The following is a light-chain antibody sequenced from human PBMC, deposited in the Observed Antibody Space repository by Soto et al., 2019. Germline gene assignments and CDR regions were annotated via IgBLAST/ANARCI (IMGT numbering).Light chain of an antibody. Sequence: DIVMTQYPLSLPVTPGEPASISCRSSQSLLDSSGYNYLDWYLQKPGQPPQLLIYLGSNRAPGAPDRFSGSGSGTEFTLKISRVEAEDVGIYYCMQGPQTPLTFGGGTKVDIK. CDR2: LGS. J-gene: IGKJ4*01. CDR3: MQGPQTPLT. V-gene: IGKV2-28*01. CDR1: QSLLDSSGYNY.